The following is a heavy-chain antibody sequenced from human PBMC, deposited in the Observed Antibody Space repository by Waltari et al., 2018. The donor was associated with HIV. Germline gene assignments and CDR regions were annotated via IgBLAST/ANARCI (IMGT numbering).Heavy chain of an antibody. CDR1: GGSVSGFSSY. J-gene: IGHJ6*02. CDR2: ICYRGGT. V-gene: IGHV4-61*01. D-gene: IGHD6-6*01. Sequence: QVQLQESGPGLVKPSESLSLTCSVSGGSVSGFSSYWSWLRQPPRKGWEWIGDICYRGGTNYIHSLKSRDALSVGTSKNQFSRKVNSVAAADSAVYYWASGGWGARPFYYDGMDVWGQGTTVTVAS. CDR3: ASGGWGARPFYYDGMDV.